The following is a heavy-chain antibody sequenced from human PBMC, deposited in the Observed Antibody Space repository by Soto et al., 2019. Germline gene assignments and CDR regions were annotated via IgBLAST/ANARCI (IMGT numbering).Heavy chain of an antibody. V-gene: IGHV1-69*01. D-gene: IGHD6-19*01. Sequence: QVHLVQSGAEVKKPGSSVKVSCKASGGSFSNYIFAWVRQAPGQGLEWMGGTIPMFATAQYAQKLQGSIKITADESTSKVYIDLTSLTSYDTAVYYCERGLFGQQWLVGFDTWGQGTLVNVSS. CDR1: GGSFSNYI. CDR3: ERGLFGQQWLVGFDT. J-gene: IGHJ4*01. CDR2: TIPMFATA.